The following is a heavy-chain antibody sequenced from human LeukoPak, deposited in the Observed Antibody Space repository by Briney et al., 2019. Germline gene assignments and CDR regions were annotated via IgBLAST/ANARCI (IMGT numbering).Heavy chain of an antibody. CDR2: IYSSGTT. J-gene: IGHJ4*02. D-gene: IGHD3-22*01. CDR3: ARQTYYYDSSAYFDY. V-gene: IGHV4-4*07. Sequence: SETLSLTCTVSGGSISSYYWSWIRQPAGKGLEWIGRIYSSGTTNYNPSLKSRVTMSVDTSKNQFSLKLISVTAADTAVYYCARQTYYYDSSAYFDYWGQGTLVTVSS. CDR1: GGSISSYY.